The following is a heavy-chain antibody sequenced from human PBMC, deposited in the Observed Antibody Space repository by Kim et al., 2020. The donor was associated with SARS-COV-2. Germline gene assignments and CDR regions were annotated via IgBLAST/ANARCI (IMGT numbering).Heavy chain of an antibody. CDR2: ISAYNGNT. D-gene: IGHD6-19*01. J-gene: IGHJ4*02. V-gene: IGHV1-18*01. CDR1: GYTFTSYG. Sequence: ASVKVSCKASGYTFTSYGISWVRQAPGQGLEWMGWISAYNGNTNYAQKLQGRVTMTTDTSTSTAYMELRSLRSDDTAVYYCARAGDLNSSGWYRSPDYWGQGTLVTVSS. CDR3: ARAGDLNSSGWYRSPDY.